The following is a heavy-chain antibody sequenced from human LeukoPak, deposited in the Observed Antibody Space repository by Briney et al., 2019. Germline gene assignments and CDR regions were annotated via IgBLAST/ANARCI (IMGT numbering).Heavy chain of an antibody. Sequence: GGSLRLSCTASGFTFRSYAMTWVRQAPGKGLEWVSTLSGSGGHPYYTDSVKGRFTISRDNSKNTLYLQMNSLRAEDTAVYYCAHGYSDTSGYYGSLDNWGQGTLVTVSS. CDR2: LSGSGGHP. D-gene: IGHD3-22*01. J-gene: IGHJ4*02. CDR3: AHGYSDTSGYYGSLDN. V-gene: IGHV3-23*01. CDR1: GFTFRSYA.